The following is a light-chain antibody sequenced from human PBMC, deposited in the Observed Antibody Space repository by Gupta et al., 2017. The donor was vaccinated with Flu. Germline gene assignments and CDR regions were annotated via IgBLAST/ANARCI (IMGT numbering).Light chain of an antibody. Sequence: DIQMTQSPSSLSASVGDRVTITCRASQGISKYLNWYQQKPEKPPELLIYAASKLQSGVPSRFSGRGSGTDFTLTISSLQHEDFATYYCQQSYNTPRTFGQRTKVEIK. J-gene: IGKJ1*01. CDR2: AAS. CDR1: QGISKY. V-gene: IGKV1-39*01. CDR3: QQSYNTPRT.